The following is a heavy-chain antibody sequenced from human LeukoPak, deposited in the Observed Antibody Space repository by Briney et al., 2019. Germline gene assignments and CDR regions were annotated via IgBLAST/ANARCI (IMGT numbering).Heavy chain of an antibody. Sequence: SETLSLTCTVSGASINNYYWTWIRQPPGKGLEWIGYISDIGRTNYNPSLKSRVTISVDTSKNQFSLKLNSVTAADTAVYYCSRRRLGSGWHASAYWGQGTRVTVSS. D-gene: IGHD6-19*01. CDR3: SRRRLGSGWHASAY. CDR1: GASINNYY. J-gene: IGHJ4*02. V-gene: IGHV4-59*01. CDR2: ISDIGRT.